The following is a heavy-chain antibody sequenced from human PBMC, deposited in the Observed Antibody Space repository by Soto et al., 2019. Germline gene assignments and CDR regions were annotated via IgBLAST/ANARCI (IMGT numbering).Heavy chain of an antibody. CDR1: GVSIHNSHSS. CDR2: VYHNGGA. V-gene: IGHV4-39*01. D-gene: IGHD2-21*01. CDR3: GRVVEGATRHTDPDS. J-gene: IGHJ5*01. Sequence: SETLSLTCTVSGVSIHNSHSSWAWIRQPPGKGLQFIASVYHNGGAHYNSSLKSRVTISVDTANNQVSLRMRSLTAADTAFYYCGRVVEGATRHTDPDSWGQGILVTVSS.